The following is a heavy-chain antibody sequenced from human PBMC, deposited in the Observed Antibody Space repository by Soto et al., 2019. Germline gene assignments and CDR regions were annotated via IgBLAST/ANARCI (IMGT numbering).Heavy chain of an antibody. CDR3: ASDYGDSDGFDM. D-gene: IGHD4-17*01. CDR1: GGPFNNHA. J-gene: IGHJ3*02. V-gene: IGHV1-69*01. Sequence: QVQLVQSGAEVKKPGSSVKVSCKTSGGPFNNHAINWVRQAPGQGLEWVGLVIPTLATADYAQKFQGRVTMTADEVTNTAYMQLSSLSSDVTVVYYCASDYGDSDGFDMWGQGELVNVSS. CDR2: VIPTLATA.